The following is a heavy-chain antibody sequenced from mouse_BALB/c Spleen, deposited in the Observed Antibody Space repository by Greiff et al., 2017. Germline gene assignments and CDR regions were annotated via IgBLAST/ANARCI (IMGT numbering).Heavy chain of an antibody. CDR1: GFAFSSYD. CDR3: ARPTVYYAMDY. Sequence: EVMLVESGGGLVKPGGSLKLSCAASGFAFSSYDMSWVRQTPEKRLEWVAYISSGGGSTYYPDTVKGRFTISRDNAKNTLYLQMSSLKSEDTAMYYCARPTVYYAMDYWGQGTSVTVSS. CDR2: ISSGGGST. J-gene: IGHJ4*01. V-gene: IGHV5-12-1*01.